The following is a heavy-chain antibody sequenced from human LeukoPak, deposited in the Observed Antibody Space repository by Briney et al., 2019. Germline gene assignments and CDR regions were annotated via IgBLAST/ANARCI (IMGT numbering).Heavy chain of an antibody. D-gene: IGHD2-21*02. J-gene: IGHJ4*02. CDR2: IYYSGST. Sequence: PSETLSLTCTVSGYSISSGYYWGWIRQPPGKGLEWIGSIYYSGSTYYNPSLKSRVTISVDTSKNQFSLKLSSVTAADTAVYYCARQVIEVTAIPGYFDYWGQGTLVTVSS. CDR1: GYSISSGYY. V-gene: IGHV4-38-2*02. CDR3: ARQVIEVTAIPGYFDY.